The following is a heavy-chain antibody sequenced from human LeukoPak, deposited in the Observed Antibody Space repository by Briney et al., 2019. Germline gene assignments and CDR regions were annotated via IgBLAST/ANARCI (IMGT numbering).Heavy chain of an antibody. Sequence: SETLSLTCTVSGGSISSGGYSWSWIRQHPGKGLEWIGYIYYSGSTYYNPSLKSRVTISVDTSKNQFSLKLSSVTAADTAVYYCARSEDDSSGYPDYFDYWGQGTLVTVSS. CDR1: GGSISSGGYS. D-gene: IGHD3-22*01. V-gene: IGHV4-31*03. CDR2: IYYSGST. CDR3: ARSEDDSSGYPDYFDY. J-gene: IGHJ4*02.